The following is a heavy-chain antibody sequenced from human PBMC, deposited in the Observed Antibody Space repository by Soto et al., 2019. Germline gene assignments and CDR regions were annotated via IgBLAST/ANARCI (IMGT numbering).Heavy chain of an antibody. Sequence: SVXVSCKTSGFTFITSTVQWVRQARGQPLEWLGWIVVGSGNTIYAQNFQERVTFTRDESTSTAYMELSSLRFEDTGVYYCARTLNPFGIVDHWGQGTLVTVSS. D-gene: IGHD1-7*01. CDR1: GFTFITST. V-gene: IGHV1-58*01. CDR3: ARTLNPFGIVDH. CDR2: IVVGSGNT. J-gene: IGHJ5*02.